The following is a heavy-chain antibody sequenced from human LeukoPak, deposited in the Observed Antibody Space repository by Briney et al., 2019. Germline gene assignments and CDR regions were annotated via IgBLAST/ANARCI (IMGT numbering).Heavy chain of an antibody. Sequence: GASLKISCTGSGYSFTSYWIGWVRQMPGKDLEWMGIIFPGDSNTSYSPSFQGQVTISAAKTISTAYLQWSSRKASDTVMYYCARSGEIATTLTEWGQGTVDSVPS. CDR2: IFPGDSNT. CDR1: GYSFTSYW. V-gene: IGHV5-51*01. J-gene: IGHJ4*02. D-gene: IGHD5-24*01. CDR3: ARSGEIATTLTE.